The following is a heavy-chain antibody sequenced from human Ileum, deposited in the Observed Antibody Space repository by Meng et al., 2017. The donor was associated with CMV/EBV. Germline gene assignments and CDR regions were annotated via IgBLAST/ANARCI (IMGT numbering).Heavy chain of an antibody. Sequence: ASVKVSCKASGYTFPDSYLHWVRQAPEHGLEWVGWINPNNLVTQYEQKFQGRVTMTWDRSNTTGYMELSRLTSDDEAGFYCTRSAEIAEARGFGLDVWGRGTTVTVSS. CDR3: TRSAEIAEARGFGLDV. CDR1: GYTFPDSY. CDR2: INPNNLVT. J-gene: IGHJ6*02. V-gene: IGHV1-2*02. D-gene: IGHD6-13*01.